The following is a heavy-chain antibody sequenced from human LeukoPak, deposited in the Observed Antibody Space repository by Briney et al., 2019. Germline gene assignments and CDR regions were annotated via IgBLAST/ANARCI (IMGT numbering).Heavy chain of an antibody. CDR3: ARGNDILTG. J-gene: IGHJ4*02. CDR1: GFTVSSNY. Sequence: PGGSLELSCAASGFTVSSNYMSWVRQAPGKGPEWVSVIYGGGSTYYADSVKGRFTISRDNSKNTLYLQMNSLRAEDTAVYYCARGNDILTGWGQGTLVTVSS. D-gene: IGHD3-9*01. V-gene: IGHV3-53*01. CDR2: IYGGGST.